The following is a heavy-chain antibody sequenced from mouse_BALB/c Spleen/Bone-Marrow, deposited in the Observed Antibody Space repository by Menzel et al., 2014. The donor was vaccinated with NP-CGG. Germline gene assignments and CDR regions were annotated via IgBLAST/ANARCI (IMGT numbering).Heavy chain of an antibody. J-gene: IGHJ3*01. CDR2: ISNGGGST. CDR1: GFTFSSYT. D-gene: IGHD3-3*01. Sequence: EVNLVESGGGLVQPGGSLKLSCAASGFTFSSYTMSWVRQTPEKRLEWVAYISNGGGSTYYPDTVKGRFTISRDNAKNTLCLQMSSLKSEDTAMYYCARRAGAYWGQGTLVTVSA. V-gene: IGHV5-12-2*01. CDR3: ARRAGAY.